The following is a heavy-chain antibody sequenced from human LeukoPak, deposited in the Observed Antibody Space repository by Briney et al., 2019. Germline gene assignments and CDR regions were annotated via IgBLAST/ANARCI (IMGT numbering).Heavy chain of an antibody. Sequence: PGGSLRLSCAASGFTFSTYWMSWVRQAPGKGLEWLANIKYDGSEKYYVDSVKGRFTISRDNAKNSVHLQMDSLRAEDTAFYYCVRDLTRVVAGATIDYWGQGTLVTVSS. CDR2: IKYDGSEK. J-gene: IGHJ4*02. D-gene: IGHD2-2*01. CDR1: GFTFSTYW. CDR3: VRDLTRVVAGATIDY. V-gene: IGHV3-7*01.